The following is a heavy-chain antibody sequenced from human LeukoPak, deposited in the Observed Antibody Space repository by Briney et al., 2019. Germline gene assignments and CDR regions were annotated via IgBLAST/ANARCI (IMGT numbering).Heavy chain of an antibody. V-gene: IGHV1-69*13. Sequence: SVKVSCKVSGGTFSSYPISWVRQAPGQGLEWMGEITPIFGEAQNAEKFQGRVTITADEPTSTAYMELSSLRSEDTAVYYCARRPRGAAAGPDGDWGQGTLVTVSS. CDR1: GGTFSSYP. D-gene: IGHD6-13*01. CDR3: ARRPRGAAAGPDGD. CDR2: ITPIFGEA. J-gene: IGHJ4*02.